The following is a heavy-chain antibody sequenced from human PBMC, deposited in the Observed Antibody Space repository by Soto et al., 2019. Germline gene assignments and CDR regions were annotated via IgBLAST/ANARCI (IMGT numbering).Heavy chain of an antibody. V-gene: IGHV3-48*04. J-gene: IGHJ4*02. CDR3: ARELEYCSNGVCYPYFDS. Sequence: EVQLQESGGGLVQPGGSLRLSCAASGFSFRSYSMNWVRQAPGKGLEWLSDISSSSYTIYYADSVKGRFTISRDNAKNSLYLLMDSLRAEDTAVYYCARELEYCSNGVCYPYFDSWGQGTLVTVSS. D-gene: IGHD2-8*01. CDR1: GFSFRSYS. CDR2: ISSSSYTI.